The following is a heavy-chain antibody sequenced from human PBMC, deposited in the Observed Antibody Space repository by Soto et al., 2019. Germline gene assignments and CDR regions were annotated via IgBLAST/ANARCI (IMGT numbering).Heavy chain of an antibody. CDR3: ARPDIGLAVAGPGICYYYGMDV. CDR1: GYTFTSYA. J-gene: IGHJ6*02. D-gene: IGHD6-19*01. CDR2: INAGNGNT. V-gene: IGHV1-3*01. Sequence: ASVNVSCKASGYTFTSYAMHWVRQAPGQRLEWMGWINAGNGNTKYSQKFQGRVTITRDTSASTAYMELSSLRSEDTAVYYCARPDIGLAVAGPGICYYYGMDVWGQGTTVTVSS.